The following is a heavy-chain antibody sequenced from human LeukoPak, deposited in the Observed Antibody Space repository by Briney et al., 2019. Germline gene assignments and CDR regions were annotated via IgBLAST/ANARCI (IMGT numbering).Heavy chain of an antibody. V-gene: IGHV4-34*01. CDR2: INHSGST. CDR3: AREEVYYYYYYMDV. CDR1: GGSFSDYY. J-gene: IGHJ6*03. Sequence: SETLSLTCAVYGGSFSDYYWSWIRQPPGKGLEWIGEINHSGSTNYNPSLKSRVTISVDTSKNQFSLKLSSVTAADTAVYYCAREEVYYYYYYMDVWGKGTTVTVSS.